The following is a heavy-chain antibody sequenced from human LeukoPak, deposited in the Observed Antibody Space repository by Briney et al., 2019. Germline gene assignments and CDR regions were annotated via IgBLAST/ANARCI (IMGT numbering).Heavy chain of an antibody. CDR2: IYYSGST. CDR3: ARGVGALTYYYYYYGMDV. D-gene: IGHD3-9*01. CDR1: GGSYSGYY. J-gene: IGHJ6*02. Sequence: SETLSLTCAVYGGSYSGYYWSWIRQHPGKGLEWIGYIYYSGSTYYNPSLKSRVTISVDTSKNQFSLKLSSVTAADTAVYYCARGVGALTYYYYYYGMDVWGQGTTVTVSS. V-gene: IGHV4-31*11.